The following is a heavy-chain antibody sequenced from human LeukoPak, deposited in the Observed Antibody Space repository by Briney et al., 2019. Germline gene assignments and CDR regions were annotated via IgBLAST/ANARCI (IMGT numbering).Heavy chain of an antibody. CDR1: GYTFTSYA. Sequence: ASVKVSCKASGYTFTSYAMHWVRQAPGQRLEWMGWINAGNGNTKYSQKFQGRVTITRGTSASTGYMELSSLRSEDTAVYYCASGSGYDPVDYWGQGTLVTVSS. V-gene: IGHV1-3*01. J-gene: IGHJ4*02. D-gene: IGHD5-12*01. CDR2: INAGNGNT. CDR3: ASGSGYDPVDY.